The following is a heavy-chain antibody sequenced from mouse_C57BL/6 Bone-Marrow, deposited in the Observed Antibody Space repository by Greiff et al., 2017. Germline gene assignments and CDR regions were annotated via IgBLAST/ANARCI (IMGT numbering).Heavy chain of an antibody. D-gene: IGHD1-1*01. V-gene: IGHV5-6*01. J-gene: IGHJ2*01. CDR2: ISSGGSYT. Sequence: EVQLVESGGDLVKPGGSLKLSCAASGFTFSSYGMSWVRQTPDKRLEWVATISSGGSYTYYPDSVKGRLTISRDNAKNTLYLQMSSLKSEDTAMYYCARHGTTVVATDYWGQGTTLTVSS. CDR1: GFTFSSYG. CDR3: ARHGTTVVATDY.